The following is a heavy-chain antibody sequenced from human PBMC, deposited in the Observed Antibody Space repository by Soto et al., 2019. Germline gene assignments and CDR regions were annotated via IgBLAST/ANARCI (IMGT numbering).Heavy chain of an antibody. CDR3: TTAHD. CDR2: IRSKADGGTT. D-gene: IGHD3-16*01. J-gene: IGHJ4*02. CDR1: GLTFSNAW. V-gene: IGHV3-15*01. Sequence: GGSLRLSCSGSGLTFSNAWVGWVRQAPGKGLEWIGRIRSKADGGTTDYAAPVKGRFTISRDDSKNTLFLQMNSLKSEDTAVYFCTTAHDWGQGTLVTVSS.